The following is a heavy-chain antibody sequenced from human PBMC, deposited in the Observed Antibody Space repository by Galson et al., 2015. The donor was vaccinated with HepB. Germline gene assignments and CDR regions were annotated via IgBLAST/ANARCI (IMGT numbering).Heavy chain of an antibody. CDR2: INEDGSAK. CDR1: GFRLSDSW. V-gene: IGHV3-7*03. CDR3: AKGSEPITILGVITSNLLTFDY. Sequence: SLRLSCAASGFRLSDSWMTWVRQSAERGLEWVANINEDGSAKRYLDSVNGRFTISRDNAKNSLFLQMNSLRPEDTAFYYCAKGSEPITILGVITSNLLTFDYWGQGTLVSVSS. J-gene: IGHJ4*02. D-gene: IGHD3-3*01.